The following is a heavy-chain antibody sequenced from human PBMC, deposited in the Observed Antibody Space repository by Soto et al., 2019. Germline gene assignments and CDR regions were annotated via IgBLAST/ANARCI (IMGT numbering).Heavy chain of an antibody. J-gene: IGHJ4*02. CDR3: ARDIAGAGLGASDFLS. D-gene: IGHD6-13*01. CDR2: IYISGNS. V-gene: IGHV4-4*07. Sequence: SETLSLTCTVSGGSISGYYWSWIRQFDGKGLEWIGRIYISGNSHYNPSLKSRVSMSVDTSKNQFSLKLTSVTAADTAVYYCARDIAGAGLGASDFLSWGQGTLVTVSS. CDR1: GGSISGYY.